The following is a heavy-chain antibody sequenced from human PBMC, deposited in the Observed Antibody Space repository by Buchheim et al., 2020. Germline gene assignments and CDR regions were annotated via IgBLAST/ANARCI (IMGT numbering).Heavy chain of an antibody. Sequence: EVQLVESGGGLVQPGGSLRLSCAASGFTFTSYSMNWVRQAPGKGLEWVSYISNTGIIYYADSVKGRFTISRDNAENSLYLQMNSVRDEDTAVYYCAREGLPGYSSSCGLYWGQGTL. V-gene: IGHV3-48*02. D-gene: IGHD6-13*01. CDR3: AREGLPGYSSSCGLY. CDR2: ISNTGII. CDR1: GFTFTSYS. J-gene: IGHJ4*02.